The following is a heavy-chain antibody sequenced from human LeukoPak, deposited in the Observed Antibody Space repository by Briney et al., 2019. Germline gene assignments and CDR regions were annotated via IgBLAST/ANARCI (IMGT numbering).Heavy chain of an antibody. CDR3: AREFEPYDRSGYPGDY. CDR2: ISVYNGNT. V-gene: IGHV1-18*01. D-gene: IGHD3-22*01. CDR1: GYTFTSYG. J-gene: IGHJ4*02. Sequence: ASVKVSCKASGYTFTSYGISWVRQAPGQGLEWMGWISVYNGNTNYAQKLQGRVTMTTDTSTTTAYMELRSLRSDDTAVYYCAREFEPYDRSGYPGDYWGQGTLVTVSS.